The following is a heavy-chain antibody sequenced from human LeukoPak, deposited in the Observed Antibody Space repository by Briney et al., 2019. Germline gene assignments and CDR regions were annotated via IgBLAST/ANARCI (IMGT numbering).Heavy chain of an antibody. CDR1: GCTFSGHS. D-gene: IGHD6-13*01. V-gene: IGHV3-7*01. CDR2: INLDGSER. CDR3: GRVIAGAIDY. Sequence: GVLRLSCAASGCTFSGHSMTWVRQAPGKGLEWVANINLDGSERFYVDFVKGRFTISRDNADNSMYLQMNSLRAEDTAVYYCGRVIAGAIDYWGQGTLVTVSS. J-gene: IGHJ4*02.